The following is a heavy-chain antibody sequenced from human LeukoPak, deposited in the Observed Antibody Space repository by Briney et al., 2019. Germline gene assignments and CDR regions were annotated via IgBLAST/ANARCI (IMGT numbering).Heavy chain of an antibody. D-gene: IGHD3-22*01. CDR2: INPSGGSA. CDR1: GGTFTDYS. J-gene: IGHJ4*02. CDR3: ARLADYDSSGYLSY. V-gene: IGHV1-46*01. Sequence: ASVTVSCKAPGGTFTDYSISWVRQAPGQGLEWMGIINPSGGSARYAQKFQGRVTMTRDTSTSTVYMEVSSLRSEDTAVYYCARLADYDSSGYLSYWGQGTLVTVSS.